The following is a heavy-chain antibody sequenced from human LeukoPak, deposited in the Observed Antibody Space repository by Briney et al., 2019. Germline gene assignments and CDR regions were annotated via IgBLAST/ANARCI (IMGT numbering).Heavy chain of an antibody. D-gene: IGHD3-10*01. CDR3: AKGTTDYGSGYGMDV. J-gene: IGHJ6*04. V-gene: IGHV3-23*01. CDR2: ISGISTGGGST. CDR1: GFSFRNYA. Sequence: GGSLRLSCAASGFSFRNYAMNWVRQAPGKGLECVSAISGISTGGGSTFYADSVKGRFTISRDNSNNMSYLQMNCLRAEDTAVYYCAKGTTDYGSGYGMDVWGKGTTVTVSS.